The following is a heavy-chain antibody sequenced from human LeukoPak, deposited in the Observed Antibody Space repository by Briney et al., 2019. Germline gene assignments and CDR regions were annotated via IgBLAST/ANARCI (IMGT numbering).Heavy chain of an antibody. CDR1: GGTFSSYA. Sequence: GASVKVSCKASGGTFSSYAISWVRQAPGQGLEWMGGIIPIFGTANYAQKFQGSVTITADESTSTAYMELSSLRSEDTAVYYCAFTNSGYDWSDYWGQGTLVTVSS. D-gene: IGHD5-12*01. V-gene: IGHV1-69*13. J-gene: IGHJ4*02. CDR2: IIPIFGTA. CDR3: AFTNSGYDWSDY.